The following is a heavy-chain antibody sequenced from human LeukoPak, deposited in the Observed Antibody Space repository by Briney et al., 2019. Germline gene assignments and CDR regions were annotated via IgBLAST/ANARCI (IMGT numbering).Heavy chain of an antibody. CDR2: ISGSGGST. J-gene: IGHJ4*02. CDR1: GFTFSSYA. Sequence: GRSLRLSCAASGFTFSSYAMSWVRQAPGKGLEWVSAISGSGGSTYYADSVKGRFTISRDNSKNTLYLQMNSLRAEDTAVYYCAKDGYYGSGPPDYWGQGTLVTVSS. CDR3: AKDGYYGSGPPDY. V-gene: IGHV3-23*01. D-gene: IGHD3-10*01.